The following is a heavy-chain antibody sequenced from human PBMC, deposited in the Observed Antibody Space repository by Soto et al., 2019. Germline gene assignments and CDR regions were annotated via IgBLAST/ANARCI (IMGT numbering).Heavy chain of an antibody. CDR2: VSAGNGDT. J-gene: IGHJ4*02. V-gene: IGHV1-3*01. D-gene: IGHD3-22*01. Sequence: QVQLVQSGAEVKKPGASVKVSCKASGYTFISYAMHWVRQAPGQRLEWMGWVSAGNGDTKYSQKFQGRVTITSDTSESTTYMEQSRLRSENTAVYYGARGGRCYYDSTVYCHDYWGQGTLVTVSS. CDR1: GYTFISYA. CDR3: ARGGRCYYDSTVYCHDY.